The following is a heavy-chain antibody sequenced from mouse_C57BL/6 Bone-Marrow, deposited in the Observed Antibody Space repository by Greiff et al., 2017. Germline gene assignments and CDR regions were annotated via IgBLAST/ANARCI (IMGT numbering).Heavy chain of an antibody. D-gene: IGHD1-1*01. Sequence: VQLQQPGAELVMPGASVKLSCKASGYTFPSYWMHWVKQRPGQGLEWIGEIDPSDSYTNYNQKFKGKSTLTVDKSSSTAYMQLSSLTSEDSAVYYCARLRYYGSHDYWGQGTTLTVSS. CDR1: GYTFPSYW. CDR3: ARLRYYGSHDY. J-gene: IGHJ2*01. V-gene: IGHV1-69*01. CDR2: IDPSDSYT.